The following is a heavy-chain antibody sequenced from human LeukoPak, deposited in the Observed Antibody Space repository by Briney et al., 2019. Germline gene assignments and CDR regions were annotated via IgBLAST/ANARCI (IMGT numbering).Heavy chain of an antibody. CDR1: GYTFTSYG. CDR2: ISAYNGNT. V-gene: IGHV1-18*01. CDR3: ARGGGRFGVVPGDYMDV. Sequence: ASVKVSCKASGYTFTSYGISWVRQAPGQGLEWMGWISAYNGNTNYAQKLQGRVTMTTDTSTSTAYMELRSLRSDDTAVYYCARGGGRFGVVPGDYMDVWGKGTTVTVSS. J-gene: IGHJ6*03. D-gene: IGHD3-3*01.